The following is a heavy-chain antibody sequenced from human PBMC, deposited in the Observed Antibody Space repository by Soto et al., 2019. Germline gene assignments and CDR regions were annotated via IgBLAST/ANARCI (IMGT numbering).Heavy chain of an antibody. CDR3: TRSYGYTFDVGMDN. Sequence: QVQLVQSGPEVKKPGSSVKVPCKASGDTFNSYVITWVRQAPGQGLEWLGGIITAFGTTSYAQNFQDRLTTTAYKAATTDHMEQSSLTSDDTSMYFCTRSYGYTFDVGMDNWGQGTMVTVSS. CDR2: IITAFGTT. V-gene: IGHV1-69*06. D-gene: IGHD5-18*01. CDR1: GDTFNSYV. J-gene: IGHJ4*02.